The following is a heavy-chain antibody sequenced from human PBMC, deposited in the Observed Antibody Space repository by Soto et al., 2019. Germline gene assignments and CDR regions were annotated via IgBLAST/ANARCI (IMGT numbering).Heavy chain of an antibody. J-gene: IGHJ3*01. D-gene: IGHD3-22*01. CDR3: AGSGCHAHDGFDV. V-gene: IGHV4-59*01. CDR1: GASISSYY. Sequence: QVQLQESGPGLVKPSETLSLTCSVSGASISSYYWNWIRQPPGKGLEWIGYIFYSGSTKYNPSLNSRVTISVDTSKNQFSLTLTSVTAADTAVYYCAGSGCHAHDGFDVWGQGTLVTVSS. CDR2: IFYSGST.